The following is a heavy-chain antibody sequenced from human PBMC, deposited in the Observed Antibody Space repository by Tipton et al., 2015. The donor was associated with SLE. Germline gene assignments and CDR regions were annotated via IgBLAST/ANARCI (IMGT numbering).Heavy chain of an antibody. D-gene: IGHD3-16*01. CDR1: GYSISGAYY. CDR3: ARGSKHLSYSFDYIWGSFSL. Sequence: LRLSCTVSGYSISGAYYWGLIRQPPGKGLEWIGTIYHSGTTYYNPSLKSRVTISLDTSKNQFSLKLSSVTAADTAVYYCARGSKHLSYSFDYIWGSFSLWGQGTLVTVSS. J-gene: IGHJ4*02. CDR2: IYHSGTT. V-gene: IGHV4-38-2*02.